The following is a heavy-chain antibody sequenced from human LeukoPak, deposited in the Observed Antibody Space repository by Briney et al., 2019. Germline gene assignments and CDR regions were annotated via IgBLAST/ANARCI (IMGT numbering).Heavy chain of an antibody. Sequence: ASVKVSCKASGYXFTDYYIHWVRQAPGQGLEWLGWIKPNSGGTNYAEKLQGRVTMTRDTSISTAYMELSRLSSDDTAVYYCATELSDPNYYGSGSFDYWGPGTLVTVSS. CDR3: ATELSDPNYYGSGSFDY. V-gene: IGHV1-2*02. CDR1: GYXFTDYY. J-gene: IGHJ4*02. D-gene: IGHD3-10*01. CDR2: IKPNSGGT.